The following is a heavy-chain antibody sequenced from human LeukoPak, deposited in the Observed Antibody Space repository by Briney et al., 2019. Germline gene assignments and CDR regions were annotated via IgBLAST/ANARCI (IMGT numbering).Heavy chain of an antibody. Sequence: ASVKVSCKASGYTFTSYGISWVRQAPGQGLEWMGWISAYNGNTNYAQKLQGRVTMTTDTSTSTAYMELRSLRSDDTAVYYCARDHPSITGTIYFDYWGQGTLVTVSS. V-gene: IGHV1-18*01. CDR1: GYTFTSYG. CDR3: ARDHPSITGTIYFDY. D-gene: IGHD1-20*01. CDR2: ISAYNGNT. J-gene: IGHJ4*02.